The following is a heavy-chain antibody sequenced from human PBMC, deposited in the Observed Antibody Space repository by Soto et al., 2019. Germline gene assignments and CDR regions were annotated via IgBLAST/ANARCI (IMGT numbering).Heavy chain of an antibody. J-gene: IGHJ6*02. CDR3: ARKLAAAVGMDV. D-gene: IGHD6-13*01. V-gene: IGHV3-74*01. Sequence: EVQLVESGGGLVQPGGSLRLSCAASGFTFSSYWMHWVRQAPGKGLVWVSRINSDGSSTSYADSVKGRFTISRDNAKNTLDLQMNSLRAEDTAVYYCARKLAAAVGMDVWGQGTTVTVSS. CDR1: GFTFSSYW. CDR2: INSDGSST.